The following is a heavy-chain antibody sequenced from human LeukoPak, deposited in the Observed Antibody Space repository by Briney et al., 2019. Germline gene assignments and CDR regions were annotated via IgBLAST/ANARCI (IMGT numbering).Heavy chain of an antibody. CDR1: GGSISSYY. V-gene: IGHV4-59*01. J-gene: IGHJ4*02. CDR2: IYYSGST. Sequence: PSKTLSLTCTVSGGSISSYYWNWIRQPPGKGLEWIGYIYYSGSTNYNPSLKSRVTISVDMSKNQFSLKLSSVTAADTAVYYCARGSSGWYSHLGYWGQGTLVTVSS. CDR3: ARGSSGWYSHLGY. D-gene: IGHD6-19*01.